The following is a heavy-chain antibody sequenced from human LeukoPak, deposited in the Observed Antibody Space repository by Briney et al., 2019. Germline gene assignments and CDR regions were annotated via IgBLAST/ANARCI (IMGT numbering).Heavy chain of an antibody. CDR2: ISGSGGST. CDR1: GFTVSSNY. CDR3: AKTPPNYYDSSGYYSESYYFDY. D-gene: IGHD3-22*01. Sequence: PGGSLRLSCAASGFTVSSNYVSWVRQAPGKGLGWVSAISGSGGSTYYADSVKGRFTISRDNSKNTLYLQMNSLRAEDTAVYYCAKTPPNYYDSSGYYSESYYFDYWGQGTLVTVSS. J-gene: IGHJ4*02. V-gene: IGHV3-23*01.